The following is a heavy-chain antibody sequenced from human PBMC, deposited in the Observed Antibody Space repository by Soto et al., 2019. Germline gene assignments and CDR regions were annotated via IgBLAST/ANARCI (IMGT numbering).Heavy chain of an antibody. V-gene: IGHV3-23*01. CDR3: AKVSEPVYDYVWGSYGFLRAFDI. CDR1: GFTFSSYA. J-gene: IGHJ3*02. CDR2: ISGSGGST. Sequence: GGSLSLSCAASGFTFSSYAMSWVRQAPGKGLEWVSAISGSGGSTYYADSVKGRFTISRDNSKNTLYLQINSLRAEDTAVYYCAKVSEPVYDYVWGSYGFLRAFDIWGQGTMVTVSS. D-gene: IGHD3-16*01.